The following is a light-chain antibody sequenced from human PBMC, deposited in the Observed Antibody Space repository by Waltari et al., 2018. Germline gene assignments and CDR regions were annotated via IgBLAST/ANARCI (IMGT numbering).Light chain of an antibody. CDR1: NIGSKS. J-gene: IGLJ3*02. CDR2: DDR. V-gene: IGLV3-21*02. CDR3: QVWESNSDHRV. Sequence: SYILTQPPSVSVAPGQTARISCEGNNIGSKSVHWYQQKRGQAPVLVVYDDRDRPSGIPERFSGSNSGNTATLTISRVEAGDEADYYCQVWESNSDHRVFGGGTKVTVL.